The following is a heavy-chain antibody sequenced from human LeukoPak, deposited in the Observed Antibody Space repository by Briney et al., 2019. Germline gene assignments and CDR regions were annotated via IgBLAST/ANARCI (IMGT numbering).Heavy chain of an antibody. CDR2: MSSSGTT. D-gene: IGHD3-9*01. J-gene: IGHJ6*03. V-gene: IGHV4-31*03. Sequence: SETLSLTCTVSGGSISSGVYYWSWIRQHPGKGLEWIGYMSSSGTTYYNPSLKSRITTSVDTSKNHFSLNLSSVTAADAAVYYCARGRYDIGYMDVWGKGTTVTVSS. CDR3: ARGRYDIGYMDV. CDR1: GGSISSGVYY.